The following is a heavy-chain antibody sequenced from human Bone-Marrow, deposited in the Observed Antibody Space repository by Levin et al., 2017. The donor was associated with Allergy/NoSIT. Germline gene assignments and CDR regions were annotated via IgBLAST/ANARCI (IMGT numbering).Heavy chain of an antibody. CDR2: IIPIFGTA. Sequence: SVKVSCKASGGTFSSYAISWVRQAPGQGLEWMGGIIPIFGTANYAQKFQGRVTITADESTSTAYMELSSLRSEDTAVYYCASGYCSGGSCYNDGYFDLWGRGTLVTVSS. CDR3: ASGYCSGGSCYNDGYFDL. D-gene: IGHD2-15*01. V-gene: IGHV1-69*13. J-gene: IGHJ2*01. CDR1: GGTFSSYA.